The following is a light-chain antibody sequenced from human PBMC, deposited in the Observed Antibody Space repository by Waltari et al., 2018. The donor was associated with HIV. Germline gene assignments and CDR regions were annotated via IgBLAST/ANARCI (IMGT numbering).Light chain of an antibody. J-gene: IGKJ5*01. CDR1: EDIDTS. CDR3: QQLYSHPSIT. Sequence: DIQLSQSPSFLSASVGDRVFITCRASEDIDTSVAWYQKKVGEAPKLLIYGASTLQSGVPSRFSGSGSGTEFTLTISSLQPEDFATYYCQQLYSHPSITFGQGTHLEIK. V-gene: IGKV1-9*01. CDR2: GAS.